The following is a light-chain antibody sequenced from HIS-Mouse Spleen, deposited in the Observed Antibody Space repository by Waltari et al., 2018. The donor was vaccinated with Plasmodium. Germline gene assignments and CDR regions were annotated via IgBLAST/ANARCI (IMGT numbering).Light chain of an antibody. CDR2: EGS. V-gene: IGLV2-23*01. Sequence: QSALTQPASVSGSPGQSITISCTGTSSDVGSYNLVSWYQQHPGKAPNLMIYEGSKRPAGVSKRFSGSKSGNTASLTISGLQAEDEADYYCCSYAGSVVFGGGTKLTVL. CDR1: SSDVGSYNL. J-gene: IGLJ2*01. CDR3: CSYAGSVV.